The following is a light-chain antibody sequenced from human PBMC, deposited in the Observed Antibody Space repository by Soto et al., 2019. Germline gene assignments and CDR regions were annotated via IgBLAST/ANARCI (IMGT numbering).Light chain of an antibody. CDR1: ESIGNW. CDR2: EAS. V-gene: IGKV1-5*03. Sequence: DVRVPQYPSTLSASEGDRFTITCRASESIGNWLAWYQQKPGQAPNLLIYEASNLESGVPSRFSGSGSGTDFTLTISSLQPEDFATYYCQQSYSTPWTFGQGTKVDI. J-gene: IGKJ1*01. CDR3: QQSYSTPWT.